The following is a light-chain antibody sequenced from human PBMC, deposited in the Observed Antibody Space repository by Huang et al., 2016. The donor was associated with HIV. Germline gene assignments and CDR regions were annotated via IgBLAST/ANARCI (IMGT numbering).Light chain of an antibody. CDR2: AAS. V-gene: IGKV1-8*01. Sequence: IRMTQSPSSLSASTGDRVTITCRANQDINNFFAWYQQRPGSVPKLRIYAASTLQSGVPARFSGNGSGTDFTLTIGCLHSEDVATYYCQQYDIHPLTFGPGTRVDIK. CDR1: QDINNF. CDR3: QQYDIHPLT. J-gene: IGKJ3*01.